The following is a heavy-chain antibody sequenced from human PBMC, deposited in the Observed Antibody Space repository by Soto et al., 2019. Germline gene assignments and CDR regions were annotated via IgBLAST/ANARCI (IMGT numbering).Heavy chain of an antibody. J-gene: IGHJ3*02. CDR3: ARDREGLRFLEWTIRTAFDI. D-gene: IGHD3-3*01. V-gene: IGHV1-46*01. CDR1: GYTLPHYL. Sequence: GGPVKVSPQASGYTLPHYLMHWGRQAPGKRVEGLGIINPSGGSTSYAQKFQGRVTMTRDTSTSTVYMELSSLRSEDTAVYYCARDREGLRFLEWTIRTAFDIWGQGTMVTVSS. CDR2: INPSGGST.